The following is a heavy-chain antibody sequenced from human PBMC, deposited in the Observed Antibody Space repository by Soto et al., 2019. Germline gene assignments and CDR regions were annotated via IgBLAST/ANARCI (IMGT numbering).Heavy chain of an antibody. Sequence: GGSLRLSCAASGFIFSSYGMHWVRQAPGKGLEWVAVISYDGINKYYSDSEKGRITNSRDNSKNTLYLQMNSLRAEDTAVYYCAKSVYNWNDGFFDYWGQGTLVTVSS. D-gene: IGHD1-1*01. CDR3: AKSVYNWNDGFFDY. CDR2: ISYDGINK. V-gene: IGHV3-30*18. J-gene: IGHJ4*02. CDR1: GFIFSSYG.